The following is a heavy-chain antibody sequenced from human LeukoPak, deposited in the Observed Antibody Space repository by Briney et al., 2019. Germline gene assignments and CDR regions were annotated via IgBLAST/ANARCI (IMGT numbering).Heavy chain of an antibody. V-gene: IGHV4-39*01. CDR2: IFYSGST. CDR1: GDSISSTTYY. Sequence: SETLSLTCSVSGDSISSTTYYWGWIRQPPGKGLEWIGSIFYSGSTYINPSLKSRVTLSVDTSKNQFSLRLPSVTASDTAVYYCARQGSGGFDYWGQGTLVTVSS. CDR3: ARQGSGGFDY. D-gene: IGHD3-10*01. J-gene: IGHJ4*02.